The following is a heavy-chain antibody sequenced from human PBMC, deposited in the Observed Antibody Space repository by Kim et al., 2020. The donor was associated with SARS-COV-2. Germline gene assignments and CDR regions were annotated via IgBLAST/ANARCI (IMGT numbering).Heavy chain of an antibody. CDR3: AREMSRGASIHY. CDR2: IYPGDSDT. J-gene: IGHJ4*02. D-gene: IGHD5-12*01. Sequence: GESLKISCEGSGYSFINYWIGWVRQMPGKGLEWMGIIYPGDSDTRYSPSFQGQVTISADKSISTAYLKWSSLKASDTAMYYCAREMSRGASIHYWGQGTLVTVSS. V-gene: IGHV5-51*01. CDR1: GYSFINYW.